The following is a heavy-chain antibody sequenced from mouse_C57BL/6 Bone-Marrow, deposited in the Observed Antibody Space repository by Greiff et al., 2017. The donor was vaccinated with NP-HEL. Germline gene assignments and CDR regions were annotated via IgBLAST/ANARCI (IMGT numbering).Heavy chain of an antibody. Sequence: QVQLKESGAELARPGASVKMSCKASGYTFTSYTMHWVKQRPGQGLEWIGYINPSSGYTKYNQKFKDKATLTADKSSSTAYMQLSSLTSEDSAVYYCARWGIYYDYDWFAYWGQGTLVTVSA. V-gene: IGHV1-4*01. CDR2: INPSSGYT. D-gene: IGHD2-4*01. J-gene: IGHJ3*01. CDR3: ARWGIYYDYDWFAY. CDR1: GYTFTSYT.